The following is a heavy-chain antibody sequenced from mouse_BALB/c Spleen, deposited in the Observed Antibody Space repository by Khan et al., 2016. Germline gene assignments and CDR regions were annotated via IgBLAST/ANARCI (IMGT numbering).Heavy chain of an antibody. CDR3: AREVRRNWYFDV. CDR2: INTYTGES. Sequence: QIQLVQSGPELKKPGETVKISCKASGYTFTTYGMNWVKQAPGKDLKWMGWINTYTGESRDAADLKGRLAFSLEASANTAYLQINNLKKEDTATYFCAREVRRNWYFDVWGAGTTVTVSS. CDR1: GYTFTTYG. V-gene: IGHV9-3-1*01. D-gene: IGHD2-14*01. J-gene: IGHJ1*01.